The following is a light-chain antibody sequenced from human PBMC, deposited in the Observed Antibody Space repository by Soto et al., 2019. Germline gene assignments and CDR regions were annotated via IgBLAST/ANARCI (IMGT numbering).Light chain of an antibody. CDR3: QSYDSSAVV. Sequence: NFILTQPHSVSESPGTTVTISCTRSSGSIASNYVQWYQQRPGSAPTTVIYEDNQRPSGVPDRLSGSIDSSSNSASLTISGLKTEDEADYYCQSYDSSAVVFGGGTKLTVL. CDR1: SGSIASNY. J-gene: IGLJ2*01. CDR2: EDN. V-gene: IGLV6-57*04.